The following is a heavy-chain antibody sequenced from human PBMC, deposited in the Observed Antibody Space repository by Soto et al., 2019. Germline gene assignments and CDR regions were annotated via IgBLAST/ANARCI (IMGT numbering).Heavy chain of an antibody. Sequence: EVQLVESEGGLVQPGGSLRLSCAASGFTVSSNYMSWVSQAPGKGLEWVSVIYSGGSTYYADSVKGRFTISRDNSKNTLYLQMNSLRAEDTAVYYCARAGYSYGTGAFDIWGQGTMVTVSS. CDR2: IYSGGST. D-gene: IGHD5-18*01. CDR3: ARAGYSYGTGAFDI. J-gene: IGHJ3*02. V-gene: IGHV3-66*01. CDR1: GFTVSSNY.